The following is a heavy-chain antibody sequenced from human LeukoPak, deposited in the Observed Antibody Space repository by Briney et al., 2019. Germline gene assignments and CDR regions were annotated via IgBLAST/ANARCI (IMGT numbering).Heavy chain of an antibody. Sequence: GRSLRLSCAASGFTFSSYAMHWVRQASGKGLEWVAVISYDGSNKYYADSVKGRFTISRDNSKNTLYLQMNSLRAEDTAVYYCARDYYGSGSYHFDYWGQGTLVTVSS. V-gene: IGHV3-30*04. CDR1: GFTFSSYA. CDR3: ARDYYGSGSYHFDY. D-gene: IGHD3-10*01. CDR2: ISYDGSNK. J-gene: IGHJ4*02.